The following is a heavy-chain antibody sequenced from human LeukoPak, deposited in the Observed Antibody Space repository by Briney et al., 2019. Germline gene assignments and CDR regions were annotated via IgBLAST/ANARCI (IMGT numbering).Heavy chain of an antibody. CDR3: AGGRYPLED. J-gene: IGHJ4*02. CDR1: GFTVSSNY. Sequence: GGSLRLSCAASGFTVSSNYMTWVRQAPGKGLEWVSVIYSGSTYYADSVKGRFIISRDNSKNTVYLQMNSLRAEDTAVYYCAGGRYPLEDWGQGTLVTVSS. CDR2: IYSGST. V-gene: IGHV3-53*01. D-gene: IGHD1-26*01.